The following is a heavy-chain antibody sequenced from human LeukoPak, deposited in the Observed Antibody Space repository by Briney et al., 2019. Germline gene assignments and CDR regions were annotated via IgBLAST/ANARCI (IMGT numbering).Heavy chain of an antibody. J-gene: IGHJ3*02. CDR3: AKDEVSVTPDAFDI. CDR1: GFTFSSYA. V-gene: IGHV3-30*04. Sequence: PGGSLRLSCAASGFTFSSYAMHWVRQAPGKGLEWVAVISYDGSNKYYADSVKGRFTISRDNSKNTLYLQMNSLRAEDTAVYYCAKDEVSVTPDAFDIWGQGTMVTVSS. CDR2: ISYDGSNK. D-gene: IGHD4-17*01.